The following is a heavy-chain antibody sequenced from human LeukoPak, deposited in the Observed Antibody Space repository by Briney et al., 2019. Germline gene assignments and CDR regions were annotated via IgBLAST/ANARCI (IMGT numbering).Heavy chain of an antibody. CDR1: GGSISSTGYY. V-gene: IGHV4-61*09. CDR3: ARGGNPPDY. CDR2: IDNSGST. J-gene: IGHJ4*02. D-gene: IGHD2/OR15-2a*01. Sequence: SSETLSLTCTVSGGSISSTGYYWTWIRQPAGKGLEWIGHIDNSGSTNCNPSLKSRVPISVDTSKNQFSLKLSSVTAADTAVYYCARGGNPPDYWGQGTLVTVSS.